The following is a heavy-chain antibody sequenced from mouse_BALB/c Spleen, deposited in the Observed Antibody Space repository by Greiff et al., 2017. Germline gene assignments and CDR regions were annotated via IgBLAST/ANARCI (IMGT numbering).Heavy chain of an antibody. Sequence: EVQVVESGGGLVKPGGSLKLSCAASGFTFSDYYMYWVRQTPEKRLEWVATISDGGSYTYYPDSVKGRFTISRDNAKNNLYLQMSSLKSEDTAMYYCARSSIYYFMDYWGQGTSVTVSS. V-gene: IGHV5-4*02. CDR2: ISDGGSYT. J-gene: IGHJ4*01. D-gene: IGHD1-1*01. CDR1: GFTFSDYY. CDR3: ARSSIYYFMDY.